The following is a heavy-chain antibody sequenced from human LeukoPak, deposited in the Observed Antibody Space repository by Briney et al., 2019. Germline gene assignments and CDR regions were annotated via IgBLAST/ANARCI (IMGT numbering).Heavy chain of an antibody. CDR2: IIPIFGTA. Sequence: GASVKVSCKASGGTFSSYAISWVRQAPGQGLEWMGGIIPIFGTANYAQKFQGRVTITADKSTSTAYMELSSLRSEDTAVYYCARDLYLDYYDSSGANWFDPWGQGTLVTVSS. CDR3: ARDLYLDYYDSSGANWFDP. J-gene: IGHJ5*02. D-gene: IGHD3-22*01. V-gene: IGHV1-69*06. CDR1: GGTFSSYA.